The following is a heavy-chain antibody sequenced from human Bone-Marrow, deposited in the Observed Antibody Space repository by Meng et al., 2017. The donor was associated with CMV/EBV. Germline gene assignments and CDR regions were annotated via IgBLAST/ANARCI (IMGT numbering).Heavy chain of an antibody. V-gene: IGHV3-30*02. J-gene: IGHJ5*02. CDR1: GFTFSSYG. Sequence: GESLKISCAASGFTFSSYGMHWVRQAPGKGLEWVAFIRYDGSNKYYADSVKGRFTISRDNSKNTLYLQMNSLRAEDTAVYYCARAPSGYNWFDPWGQGNLVTVSS. CDR3: ARAPSGYNWFDP. CDR2: IRYDGSNK. D-gene: IGHD7-27*01.